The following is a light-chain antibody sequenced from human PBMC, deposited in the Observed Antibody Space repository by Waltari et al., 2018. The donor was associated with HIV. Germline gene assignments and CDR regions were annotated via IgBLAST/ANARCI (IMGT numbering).Light chain of an antibody. Sequence: SAVTQPASVSGLPGQSITIPCPRTDSDFVLHHFVSCYHHHPDKLPRLIVNDVDSGASGISARFSGSKSGHTASLNISGLRAEDEAHYYCASFTGDNTLLFGGGTKVTVL. J-gene: IGLJ3*02. CDR1: DSDFVLHHF. V-gene: IGLV2-14*01. CDR2: DVD. CDR3: ASFTGDNTLL.